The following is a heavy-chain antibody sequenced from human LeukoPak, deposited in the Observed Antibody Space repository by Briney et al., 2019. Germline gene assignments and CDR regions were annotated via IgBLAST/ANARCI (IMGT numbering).Heavy chain of an antibody. Sequence: SQTLSLTCTVSGGSISSGSYYWSWTRQPAGKGLEWIGRIYTSGSTIYNPSLKSRVTISVDTSKNQFSLKLSSVTAADTAVYYCARHRDSSTWAAPFDYWGQGTLVTVSS. J-gene: IGHJ4*02. CDR1: GGSISSGSYY. CDR3: ARHRDSSTWAAPFDY. V-gene: IGHV4-61*02. D-gene: IGHD6-13*01. CDR2: IYTSGST.